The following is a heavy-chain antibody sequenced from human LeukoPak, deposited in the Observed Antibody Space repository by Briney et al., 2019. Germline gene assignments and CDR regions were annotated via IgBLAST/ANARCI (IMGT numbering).Heavy chain of an antibody. J-gene: IGHJ4*02. CDR2: INPSGGST. Sequence: ASVKVSCKASGYTFTSYYMHWVRQAPGQGLEWMGIINPSGGSTSYAQKFQGRATMTRDTSTSTVYMELSSLRSEDTAVYYCARDGSSGYSSSWYPDYWGQGTLVTVSS. CDR1: GYTFTSYY. CDR3: ARDGSSGYSSSWYPDY. V-gene: IGHV1-46*01. D-gene: IGHD6-13*01.